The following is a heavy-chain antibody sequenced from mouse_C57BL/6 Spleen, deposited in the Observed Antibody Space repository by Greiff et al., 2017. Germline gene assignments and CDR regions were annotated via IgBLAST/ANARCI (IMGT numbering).Heavy chain of an antibody. CDR2: IYPGDGDT. Sequence: QVQLQQSGAELVKPGASVKISCKASGYAFSSYWMNWVKQRPGKGLEWIGQIYPGDGDTNYNGKFKGKATLTADKSSSTAYMQLSSLTSEDSAVYFCARTITTVVATRGHFDYWGQGTTLTVSS. V-gene: IGHV1-80*01. CDR3: ARTITTVVATRGHFDY. J-gene: IGHJ2*01. D-gene: IGHD1-1*01. CDR1: GYAFSSYW.